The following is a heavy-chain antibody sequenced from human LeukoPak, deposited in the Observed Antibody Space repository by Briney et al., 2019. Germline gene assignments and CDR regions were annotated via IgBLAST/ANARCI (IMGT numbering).Heavy chain of an antibody. Sequence: PSETLSLTCAVYGGSFSGYYWSWIRQPPGKGLEWIGEINHSGSTNYNPSLKSRVTISVDTSKNQFSLKLSSVTAADTAVYYCARDRVSGSYYHAFDIWGQGTMVTVSS. CDR3: ARDRVSGSYYHAFDI. CDR1: GGSFSGYY. D-gene: IGHD1-26*01. V-gene: IGHV4-34*01. CDR2: INHSGST. J-gene: IGHJ3*02.